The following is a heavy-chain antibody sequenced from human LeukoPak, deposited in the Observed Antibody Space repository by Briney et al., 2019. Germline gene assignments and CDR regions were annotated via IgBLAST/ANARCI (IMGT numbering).Heavy chain of an antibody. V-gene: IGHV3-72*01. D-gene: IGHD7-27*01. CDR2: IRKKPESYTT. CDR3: VRDNWGTDY. J-gene: IGHJ4*02. Sequence: GGSLRLSCAASGFIFSGYFMDWVRQAPGKGLEWVGRIRKKPESYTTQYAASVKGRFVISRDDSKNSLYLQMNSLRTEDTAVYYCVRDNWGTDYWGRGTLVTVSS. CDR1: GFIFSGYF.